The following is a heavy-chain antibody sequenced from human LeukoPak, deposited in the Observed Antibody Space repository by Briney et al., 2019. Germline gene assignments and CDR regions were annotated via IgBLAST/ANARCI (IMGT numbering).Heavy chain of an antibody. CDR2: IYYSGST. D-gene: IGHD3-10*01. V-gene: IGHV4-59*01. CDR1: GGSISSYY. CDR3: AREGYYGSESYYDY. J-gene: IGHJ4*02. Sequence: SETLSLTCTVSGGSISSYYWSWIRQPPGKGLEWIGYIYYSGSTNYNPSLKSRVTISVDTSKNQFSLKLSSVTAADTAVYYCAREGYYGSESYYDYWGQATLVTVSS.